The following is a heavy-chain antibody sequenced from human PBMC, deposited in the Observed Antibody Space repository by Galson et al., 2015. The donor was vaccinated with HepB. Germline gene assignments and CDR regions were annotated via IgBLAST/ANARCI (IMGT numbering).Heavy chain of an antibody. J-gene: IGHJ4*02. CDR3: VKGKQLASFDY. V-gene: IGHV3-64D*06. Sequence: SLRLSCAASGFTFSSYAMHWVRQAPGKGLEYVSAISSNGGSTYYADSVKGRFTISRDNSKNTLYLQMSSLRAEDTAVYYCVKGKQLASFDYWGQGTLVTVSS. D-gene: IGHD6-13*01. CDR2: ISSNGGST. CDR1: GFTFSSYA.